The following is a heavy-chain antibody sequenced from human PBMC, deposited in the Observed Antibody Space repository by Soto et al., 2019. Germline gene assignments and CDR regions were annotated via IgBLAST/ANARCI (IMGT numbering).Heavy chain of an antibody. V-gene: IGHV3-30*03. CDR2: TSYDGSNK. Sequence: PGGSLRLSCAASGFPFSTYGMHWVRQAPGKGLEWVALTSYDGSNKYYADSVKGRFTISRDNSQNKLYLQMNSLRVEDTAVYYCARDTPGPLSFDPWGQGTQVTVSS. CDR3: ARDTPGPLSFDP. CDR1: GFPFSTYG. J-gene: IGHJ5*02.